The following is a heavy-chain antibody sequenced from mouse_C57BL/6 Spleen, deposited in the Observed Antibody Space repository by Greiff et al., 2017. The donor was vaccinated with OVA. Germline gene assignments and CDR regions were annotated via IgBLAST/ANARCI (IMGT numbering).Heavy chain of an antibody. V-gene: IGHV1-50*01. J-gene: IGHJ1*03. CDR2: IDPSDNYT. CDR1: GYTFTSYW. CDR3: ARGYYGRGYFDV. D-gene: IGHD1-1*01. Sequence: QVQLKQPGAELVKPGASVKLSCKASGYTFTSYWMQWVKQRPGQGLEWIGEIDPSDNYTNYNQKFKGKATLTVDTSSSTAYMQLSSLTSEDSAVYYCARGYYGRGYFDVWGTGTTVTVSS.